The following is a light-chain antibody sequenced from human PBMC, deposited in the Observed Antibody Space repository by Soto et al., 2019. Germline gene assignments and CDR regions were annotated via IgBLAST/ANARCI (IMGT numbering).Light chain of an antibody. CDR1: QSISNY. CDR2: AAS. Sequence: DLQMTQSPSSLSASVGDRVTITCRASQSISNYLNWYQQKPGKAPKLLIYAASSLQSGVPSRFSGSGSGTHLTLTISSLQPEDFATYYCQQSYSTPLLTFGGGTKVEIK. J-gene: IGKJ4*01. V-gene: IGKV1-39*01. CDR3: QQSYSTPLLT.